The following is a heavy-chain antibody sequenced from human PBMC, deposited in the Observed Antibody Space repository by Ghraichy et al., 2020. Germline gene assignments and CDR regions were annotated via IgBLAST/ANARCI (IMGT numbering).Heavy chain of an antibody. CDR3: ARGWIAGPFDY. D-gene: IGHD2-15*01. CDR2: IYSGGSI. J-gene: IGHJ4*02. CDR1: GFTVSSNY. V-gene: IGHV3-66*01. Sequence: GGSLRLSCAASGFTVSSNYMSWVRQAPGKGLEWVSVIYSGGSIYYAGSVKGRFTISRDNSKNTLYLQMNSLRAEDTAVYYCARGWIAGPFDYWGQGTLVTVSS.